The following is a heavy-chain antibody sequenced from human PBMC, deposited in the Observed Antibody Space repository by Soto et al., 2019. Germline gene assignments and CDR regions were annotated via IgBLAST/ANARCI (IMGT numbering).Heavy chain of an antibody. J-gene: IGHJ5*02. CDR3: PKGLSGSGAYNWFDP. V-gene: IGHV3-23*01. CDR2: IGGSGHST. D-gene: IGHD3-10*01. CDR1: RFAFSSYA. Sequence: EVQLLESGGGLVQPGGSLRLSCATSRFAFSSYAMSWVRQAPGKGLEWVSAIGGSGHSTFYADSVRGRFTISRDNSKNTLYVQLDSLRAEDTAFYYCPKGLSGSGAYNWFDPWGQGTLVTVSS.